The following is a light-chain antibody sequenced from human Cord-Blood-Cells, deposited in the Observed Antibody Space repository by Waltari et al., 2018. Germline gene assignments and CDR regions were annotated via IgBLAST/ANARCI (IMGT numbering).Light chain of an antibody. CDR2: SAS. V-gene: IGKV1-39*01. Sequence: DIQMTPPQASLTASVGDRVTITCRASQSISSYLNWYQQKPGKAPKLLIDSASTLQSGVPSRFSGSGSWTDFTLTISSLQPEDFATYYCQQSYSTPLTFGGGTKVEIK. CDR1: QSISSY. J-gene: IGKJ4*01. CDR3: QQSYSTPLT.